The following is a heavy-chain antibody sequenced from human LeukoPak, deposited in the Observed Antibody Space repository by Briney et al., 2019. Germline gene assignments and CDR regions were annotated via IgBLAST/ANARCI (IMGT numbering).Heavy chain of an antibody. V-gene: IGHV4-39*07. CDR2: IYYSGST. CDR1: GGSISSSSYY. Sequence: PSETLSLTCTVSGGSISSSSYYWGWIRQPPGKGLEWIGSIYYSGSTYYNPSLKSRVTISVDTSKNQFSLKLSSVTAADTAVYYCARERGSAAAYFDYWGQGTLVTVSS. J-gene: IGHJ4*02. CDR3: ARERGSAAAYFDY. D-gene: IGHD2-2*01.